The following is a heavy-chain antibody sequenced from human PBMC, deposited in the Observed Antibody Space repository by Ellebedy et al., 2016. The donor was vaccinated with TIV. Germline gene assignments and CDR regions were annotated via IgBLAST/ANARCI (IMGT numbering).Heavy chain of an antibody. J-gene: IGHJ4*02. Sequence: ASVKVSCKASGYTFTTYYIHWVRQAPGQGLEWMGVIFPSGGGTNYAQKFQGRLTMTTDTSTSTAYMELTSLRSDDTAVYYCAVLATVVNPHFDHWGQGSLVTVSS. CDR3: AVLATVVNPHFDH. CDR2: IFPSGGGT. CDR1: GYTFTTYY. D-gene: IGHD4-23*01. V-gene: IGHV1-46*01.